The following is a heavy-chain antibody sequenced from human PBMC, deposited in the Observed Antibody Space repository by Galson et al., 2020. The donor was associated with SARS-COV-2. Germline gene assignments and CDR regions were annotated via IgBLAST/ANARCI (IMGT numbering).Heavy chain of an antibody. J-gene: IGHJ5*02. Sequence: ASVKVSCKASGYTFTGYYMHWVRQAPGQGLEWMGWINPNSGGTNYAQKFQGRVTMTRDTSISTAYMELSRLRSDDTAVYYCARDEGYCSGGSCQMGWFDPWGQGTLVTVSS. V-gene: IGHV1-2*02. CDR3: ARDEGYCSGGSCQMGWFDP. CDR2: INPNSGGT. CDR1: GYTFTGYY. D-gene: IGHD2-15*01.